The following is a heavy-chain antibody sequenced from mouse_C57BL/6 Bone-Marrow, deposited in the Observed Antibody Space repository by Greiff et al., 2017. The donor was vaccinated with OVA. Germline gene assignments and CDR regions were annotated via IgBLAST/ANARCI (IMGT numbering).Heavy chain of an antibody. CDR2: ISYDGSN. Sequence: EVKLQQSGPGLVKPSQSLSLTCSVTGYSITSGYYWNWIRQFPGNKLEWMGYISYDGSNNYNPSLKNRISITRDTSKNQFFLKLNSVTTEDTATYYCARAPNWDYFDYWGQGTTLTVSS. CDR3: ARAPNWDYFDY. J-gene: IGHJ2*01. D-gene: IGHD4-1*01. V-gene: IGHV3-6*01. CDR1: GYSITSGYY.